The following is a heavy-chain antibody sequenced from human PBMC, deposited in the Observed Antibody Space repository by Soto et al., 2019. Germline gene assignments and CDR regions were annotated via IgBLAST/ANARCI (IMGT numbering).Heavy chain of an antibody. CDR3: ARALFPDVDIYAMDV. J-gene: IGHJ6*02. Sequence: GGSLRLSCAASGFTFSDRAMHWVRQAPGKGREWLAIIWSDGSEKFYAGSVKGRFTISRDNSKNTVYLQMNTLSAEDTTMYYCARALFPDVDIYAMDVWGQGTAVTVSS. D-gene: IGHD2-2*03. CDR1: GFTFSDRA. V-gene: IGHV3-33*01. CDR2: IWSDGSEK.